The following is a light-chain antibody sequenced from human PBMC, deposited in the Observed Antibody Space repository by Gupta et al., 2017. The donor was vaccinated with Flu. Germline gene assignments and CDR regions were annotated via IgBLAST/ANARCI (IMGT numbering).Light chain of an antibody. CDR2: DDR. Sequence: SYVLTQPPSVSMAPGQTAKVTCGGDNIEMKSVHWYQQRPGQAPLLVVYDDRHRPSGIPERFAGSNSGNKDNRTISRLEAADEADDYCHVWDSGSDQGGLGGGNKL. V-gene: IGLV3-21*02. CDR1: NIEMKS. J-gene: IGLJ3*02. CDR3: HVWDSGSDQGG.